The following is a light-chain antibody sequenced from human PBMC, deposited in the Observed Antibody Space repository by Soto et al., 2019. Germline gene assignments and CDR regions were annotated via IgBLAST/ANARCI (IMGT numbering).Light chain of an antibody. J-gene: IGLJ3*02. Sequence: QSVLTQSSSASASLGSSVKLTCTLSSGHSSYIIAWHQQQPGKAPRYLMKLEGSGSYNKGSGVPDRFSGSSSGADRYLTISNRQCEDEADYYCETWDSNTHTVFGGGTKVTVL. CDR1: SGHSSYI. CDR3: ETWDSNTHTV. V-gene: IGLV4-60*02. CDR2: LEGSGSY.